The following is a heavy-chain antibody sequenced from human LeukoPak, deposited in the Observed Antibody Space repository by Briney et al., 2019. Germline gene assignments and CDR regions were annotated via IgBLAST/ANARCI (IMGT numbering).Heavy chain of an antibody. D-gene: IGHD3-22*01. CDR2: INPNSGGT. CDR1: GYTFTGYY. Sequence: ASLTLSCKASGYTFTGYYIYWVRQAPGQGLEWMGWINPNSGGTDYAQKFQGRVTMTTDTSTSTAYMELRSLRSDDTAVYYCARGGYYDSSGYLGDIWGQGTMVTVSS. V-gene: IGHV1-2*02. CDR3: ARGGYYDSSGYLGDI. J-gene: IGHJ3*02.